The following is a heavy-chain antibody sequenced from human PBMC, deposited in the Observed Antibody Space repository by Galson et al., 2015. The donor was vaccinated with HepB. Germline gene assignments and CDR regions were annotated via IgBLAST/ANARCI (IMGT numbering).Heavy chain of an antibody. V-gene: IGHV3-23*01. CDR3: ARWLSYYDP. CDR1: GFIFNNSP. D-gene: IGHD1-26*01. Sequence: SLRLSCAASGFIFNNSPINWVRQAPGKGLEWVSAISPNSDTTLYADSVKGRFTISSDNSRNEVYLQMNSLRAEDTAIYYCARWLSYYDPWGQGTLVTVSS. J-gene: IGHJ5*02. CDR2: ISPNSDTT.